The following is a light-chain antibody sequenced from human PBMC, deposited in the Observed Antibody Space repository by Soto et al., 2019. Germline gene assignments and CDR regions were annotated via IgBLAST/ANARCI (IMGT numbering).Light chain of an antibody. V-gene: IGLV2-14*01. Sequence: QSALTQPASVSGSPGQSITISCPGTRSDVGGYNYVSWYQQHPGKAPKLMIFEVSNRPSGVSNRFSGSKSGNTASLTISGLQAEDEADYYCSSYTSSSARGFGTGTKVTGL. CDR1: RSDVGGYNY. CDR3: SSYTSSSARG. J-gene: IGLJ1*01. CDR2: EVS.